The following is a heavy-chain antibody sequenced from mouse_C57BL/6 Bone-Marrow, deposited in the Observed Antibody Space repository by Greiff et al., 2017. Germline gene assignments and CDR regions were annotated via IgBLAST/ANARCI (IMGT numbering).Heavy chain of an antibody. Sequence: VKLMESGPELVKPGASVKISCKASGYAFSSSWMNWVKQRPGKGLEWIGRIYPGDGDTNYNGKFKGKVTLTADKSCSTAYMQLSSLTSEDSAVYLCARSIYYSNYVYWYVDVWGTGTTVTVSS. D-gene: IGHD2-5*01. J-gene: IGHJ1*03. CDR3: ARSIYYSNYVYWYVDV. CDR2: IYPGDGDT. CDR1: GYAFSSSW. V-gene: IGHV1-82*01.